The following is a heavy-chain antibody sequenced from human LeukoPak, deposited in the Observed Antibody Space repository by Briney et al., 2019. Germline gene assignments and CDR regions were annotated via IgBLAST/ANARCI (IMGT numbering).Heavy chain of an antibody. V-gene: IGHV3-23*01. J-gene: IGHJ6*03. CDR1: GFTYSSSG. D-gene: IGHD3-9*01. CDR2: ISGSGGST. CDR3: AKEGCGYDILTGYCGVGYYYYMDV. Sequence: PGGSLRLSCAASGFTYSSSGMSWVRQAPGKGLEWVSAISGSGGSTYYADSVKGRFTISRDNSKNTLYLQMNSLRAEDTAVYYCAKEGCGYDILTGYCGVGYYYYMDVWGKGTTVTISS.